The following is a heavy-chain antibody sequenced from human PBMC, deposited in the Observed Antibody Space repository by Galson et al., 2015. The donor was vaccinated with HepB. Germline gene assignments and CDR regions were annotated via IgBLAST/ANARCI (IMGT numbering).Heavy chain of an antibody. Sequence: FLRLSCAASGFTFSSYAMSWVRQAPGKGLEWVSAISGSGGSTYYADSVKGRFTISRDNSKNTLYLQMNSLRAEDTAVYYCAKTRYVGDDRGYFDYWGQGTLVTVSS. CDR2: ISGSGGST. CDR3: AKTRYVGDDRGYFDY. V-gene: IGHV3-23*01. D-gene: IGHD3-10*02. J-gene: IGHJ4*02. CDR1: GFTFSSYA.